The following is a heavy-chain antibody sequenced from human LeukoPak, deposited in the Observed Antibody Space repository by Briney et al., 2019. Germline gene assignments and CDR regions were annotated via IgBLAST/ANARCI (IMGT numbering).Heavy chain of an antibody. J-gene: IGHJ4*02. Sequence: GRSLRLSCAASGFTFSSYAMSWVRQAPGKGLEWVSAISGSGGSTYYADSVKGRFTISRDNSKNSLYLQMNSLRAEDTAVYYCARDPQWELRFDYWGQGTLVTVSS. V-gene: IGHV3-23*01. CDR2: ISGSGGST. CDR3: ARDPQWELRFDY. D-gene: IGHD1-26*01. CDR1: GFTFSSYA.